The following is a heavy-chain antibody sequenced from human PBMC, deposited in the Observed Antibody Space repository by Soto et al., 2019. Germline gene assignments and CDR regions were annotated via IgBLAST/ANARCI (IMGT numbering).Heavy chain of an antibody. J-gene: IGHJ3*02. CDR2: IWYEGSNK. D-gene: IGHD6-19*01. V-gene: IGHV3-33*01. CDR1: GFTFSSYG. CDR3: ARTVAGTDDAFDI. Sequence: QVQLVESGGGVVQPGRSLRLSCAASGFTFSSYGMHWVRQAPGKGLERVAVIWYEGSNKYYADSVKGRFTISRDNSKNTLYLQMNSLRAEDTAVYYCARTVAGTDDAFDIWGQGTMVTVSS.